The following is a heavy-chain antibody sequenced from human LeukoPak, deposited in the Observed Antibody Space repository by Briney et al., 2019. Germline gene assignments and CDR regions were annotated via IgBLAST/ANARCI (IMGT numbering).Heavy chain of an antibody. Sequence: SETLSLTCTVSGYSISSGYYWGWIRQPPGKGLEWIGSIYHSGSTYYNPSLKSRVTISVDTSKNQFSLKLSSVTAADTAVYCCARDSADYYDSSGYYPSPDYWGQGTLVTVSS. CDR2: IYHSGST. J-gene: IGHJ4*02. CDR3: ARDSADYYDSSGYYPSPDY. V-gene: IGHV4-38-2*02. CDR1: GYSISSGYY. D-gene: IGHD3-22*01.